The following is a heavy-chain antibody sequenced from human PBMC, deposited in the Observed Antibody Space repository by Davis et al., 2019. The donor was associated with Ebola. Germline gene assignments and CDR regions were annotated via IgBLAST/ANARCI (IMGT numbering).Heavy chain of an antibody. Sequence: GESLKISCAASGFTFSTYNMNWVRQAPGKGLEWVSGIYSGGSTYYADSVKGRFTISRDNSKNTLDLQMNSLRAEDTAIYYCARDPSWGRDVWGQGTTVTVSS. V-gene: IGHV3-53*01. CDR2: IYSGGST. CDR1: GFTFSTYN. J-gene: IGHJ6*02. CDR3: ARDPSWGRDV.